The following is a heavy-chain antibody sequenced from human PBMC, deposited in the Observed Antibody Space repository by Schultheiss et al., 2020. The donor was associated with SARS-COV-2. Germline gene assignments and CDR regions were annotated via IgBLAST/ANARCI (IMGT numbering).Heavy chain of an antibody. J-gene: IGHJ6*02. V-gene: IGHV4-61*08. CDR1: GGSISSGGYY. CDR3: ARGRSALLWFRELPYYYGMDV. CDR2: IYYSGST. Sequence: SETLSLTCTVSGGSISSGGYYWSWIRQPPGKGLEWIGYIYYSGSTNYNPSLKSRVTISVDTSKNQFSLKLSSVTAADTAVYYCARGRSALLWFRELPYYYGMDVWGQGTTVTVSS. D-gene: IGHD3-10*01.